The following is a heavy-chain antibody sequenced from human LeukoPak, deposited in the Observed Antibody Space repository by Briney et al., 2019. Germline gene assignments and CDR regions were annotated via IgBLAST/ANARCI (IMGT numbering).Heavy chain of an antibody. V-gene: IGHV4-34*01. CDR1: GGSFNGYY. J-gene: IGHJ4*02. D-gene: IGHD6-13*01. Sequence: TTSETLSLTCAVSGGSFNGYYWSWIRQPPGKGLEWSGEIDHSGSATYNPSLQSGVIISKDKSNNQFSLKLNSVTAAVTAVYYCARVQQLADFDYWGQGNLVTVSS. CDR3: ARVQQLADFDY. CDR2: IDHSGSA.